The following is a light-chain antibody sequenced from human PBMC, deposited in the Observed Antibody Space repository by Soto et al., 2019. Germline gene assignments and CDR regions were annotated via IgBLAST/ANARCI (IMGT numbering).Light chain of an antibody. V-gene: IGKV1-5*03. CDR2: KAS. CDR3: QQYNGYSPWA. Sequence: DIQMTQSPSTLSASVGDRVTITCRASQSISTWLAWYQQKPGKAPKLLIYKASSLETGVPLRFSGSGSGTEFTLTISSLQPDDFATYYCQQYNGYSPWAFGQGTKVEIK. CDR1: QSISTW. J-gene: IGKJ1*01.